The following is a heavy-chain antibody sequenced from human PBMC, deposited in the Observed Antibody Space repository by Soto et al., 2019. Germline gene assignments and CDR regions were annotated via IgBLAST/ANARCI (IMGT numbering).Heavy chain of an antibody. Sequence: QVHLVESGGGVVQPGRSLRLSCAASGFTFSSYAMHWVRQAPGTGLEWVAVISYDGSNKYYADSVKGRFTISRDNSKNTLYLQMNSLRAEDTAVYYCARDAAEDTYYFDYWGQGTLVTVSS. V-gene: IGHV3-30-3*01. J-gene: IGHJ4*02. CDR3: ARDAAEDTYYFDY. CDR1: GFTFSSYA. D-gene: IGHD2-15*01. CDR2: ISYDGSNK.